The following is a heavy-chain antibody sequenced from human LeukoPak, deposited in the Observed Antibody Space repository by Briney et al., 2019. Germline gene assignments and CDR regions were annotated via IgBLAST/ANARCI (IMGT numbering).Heavy chain of an antibody. Sequence: GGSLRLSCAASGFTFSSYSMNWVRQAPGKGLEWVSSISSSSSYIYYADSVKGRFTISRDNAKNSLYLQMNSLRPEDTAIYYCAKRNTMVRGGPCFDYWGRGILVTVSS. V-gene: IGHV3-21*04. CDR1: GFTFSSYS. CDR3: AKRNTMVRGGPCFDY. J-gene: IGHJ4*02. D-gene: IGHD3-10*01. CDR2: ISSSSSYI.